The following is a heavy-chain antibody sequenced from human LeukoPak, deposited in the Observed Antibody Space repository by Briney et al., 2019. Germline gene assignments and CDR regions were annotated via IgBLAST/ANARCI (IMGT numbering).Heavy chain of an antibody. Sequence: GGSLGLSWEPSGFGASTNYMGWVGRAPGRGLEWVSVIYSDGSTHYAESVKGRLTISRDNSKNTLYLQMNSLRAEDTAVYYCARDGGVPDPWGQGTLVTVSS. CDR1: GFGASTNY. J-gene: IGHJ5*02. CDR3: ARDGGVPDP. V-gene: IGHV3-66*02. D-gene: IGHD2-8*02. CDR2: IYSDGST.